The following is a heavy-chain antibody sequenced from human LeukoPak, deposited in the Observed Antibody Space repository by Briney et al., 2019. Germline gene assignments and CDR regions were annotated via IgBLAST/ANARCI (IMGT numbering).Heavy chain of an antibody. D-gene: IGHD2-2*01. CDR2: IYWDDDK. CDR1: GFSLSTSGVG. V-gene: IGHV2-5*02. Sequence: SGPTLVNPTQTLTLTCTFSGFSLSTSGVGVGWIRQPPGKALEWLALIYWDDDKRYSPSLKSRLTITKDTSKNQVVLTMTNMDPVDTATYYCAHTPWCSSTSCYLPYGAFDIWGQGTMVTVSS. J-gene: IGHJ3*02. CDR3: AHTPWCSSTSCYLPYGAFDI.